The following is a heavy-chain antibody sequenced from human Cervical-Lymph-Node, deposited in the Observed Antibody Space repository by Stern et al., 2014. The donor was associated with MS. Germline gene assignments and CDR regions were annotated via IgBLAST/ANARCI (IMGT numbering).Heavy chain of an antibody. CDR3: AREGEYCSGSRCYPFLDY. V-gene: IGHV4-59*01. CDR1: RGSLRSYS. Sequence: VQLQESGPGLVKPSETLSLTCTVSRGSLRSYSWNWIRQATGKGPEWLGFIYHTGSVNYNPSLSSRVAMSVDTSKNQFSLTVSSVTAADTAVYYCAREGEYCSGSRCYPFLDYWGQGTLVTVSS. J-gene: IGHJ4*02. CDR2: IYHTGSV. D-gene: IGHD2-15*01.